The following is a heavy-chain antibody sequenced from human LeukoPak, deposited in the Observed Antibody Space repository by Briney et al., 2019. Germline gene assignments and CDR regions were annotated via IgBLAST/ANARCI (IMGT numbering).Heavy chain of an antibody. J-gene: IGHJ4*02. CDR1: GGSISSSSYY. D-gene: IGHD3-9*01. CDR2: IYYSGST. Sequence: SETLSLTCTVSGGSISSSSYYWGWIRQPPGKGLEWIGSIYYSGSTYYNPSLKSRVTISVDPSKNQFSLKLSSVTAADTAVYYCASGGGYDILTGELDYWGQGTLVTVSS. V-gene: IGHV4-39*01. CDR3: ASGGGYDILTGELDY.